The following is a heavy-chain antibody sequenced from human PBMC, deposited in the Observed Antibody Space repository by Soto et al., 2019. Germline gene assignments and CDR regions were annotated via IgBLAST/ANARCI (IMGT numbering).Heavy chain of an antibody. D-gene: IGHD6-13*01. J-gene: IGHJ4*02. Sequence: SETLSLTCTVSGGSISTYYWSWIRQPPGKGLEWIGYIHYTGTTNYNTSLKSRYTISVDTSKNQFSLKLSSVTAADTAVYYCARAIEGSSWYYNYWGQGTLVTVS. CDR2: IHYTGTT. CDR3: ARAIEGSSWYYNY. V-gene: IGHV4-59*01. CDR1: GGSISTYY.